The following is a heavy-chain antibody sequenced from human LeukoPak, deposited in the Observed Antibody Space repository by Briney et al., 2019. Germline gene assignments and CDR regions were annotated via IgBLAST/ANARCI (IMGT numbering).Heavy chain of an antibody. V-gene: IGHV3-21*01. D-gene: IGHD3-16*01. CDR3: ARDDALGDNALDI. CDR1: GFSFRIYN. CDR2: ISTGSTYI. Sequence: PGGSLRLSCAASGFSFRIYNMNWVRQAPGKGLEWVSSISTGSTYIYYADSVKGRFTISRDNAKNSLYLQMDSLRAEDTAVYYCARDDALGDNALDIWGQGTMVTLSS. J-gene: IGHJ3*02.